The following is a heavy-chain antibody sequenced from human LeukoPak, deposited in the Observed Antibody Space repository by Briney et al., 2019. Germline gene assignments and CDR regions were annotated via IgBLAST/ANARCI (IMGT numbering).Heavy chain of an antibody. CDR2: INPNSGGT. CDR3: ARDLDYYDSSGYHPDDDY. Sequence: ASVKVSCKASGYTFTGYYMHWVRQAPGQGLEWMGWINPNSGGTNYAQKFQGRVTMTRDTSISTAYMELSRPRSDDTAVYYCARDLDYYDSSGYHPDDDYWGQGTLVTVSS. V-gene: IGHV1-2*02. CDR1: GYTFTGYY. J-gene: IGHJ4*02. D-gene: IGHD3-22*01.